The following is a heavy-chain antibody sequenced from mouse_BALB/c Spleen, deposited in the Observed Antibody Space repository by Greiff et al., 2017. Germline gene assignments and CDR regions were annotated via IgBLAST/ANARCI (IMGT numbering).Heavy chain of an antibody. D-gene: IGHD1-1*01. V-gene: IGHV1-9*01. CDR2: ILPGSGST. J-gene: IGHJ4*01. CDR1: GYTFSSYW. Sequence: QVQLQQSGAELMKPGASVKISCKATGYTFSSYWLEWVKQRPGHGLEWIGEILPGSGSTNYNEKFKGKATFTADTSSNTAYMQLSSLTSEDSAVYYCARWTTVGAMDYWGQGTSVTVSS. CDR3: ARWTTVGAMDY.